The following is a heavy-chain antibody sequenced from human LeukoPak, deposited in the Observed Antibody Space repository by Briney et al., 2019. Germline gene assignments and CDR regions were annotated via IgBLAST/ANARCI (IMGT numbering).Heavy chain of an antibody. D-gene: IGHD6-19*01. CDR1: GFTFSSYA. J-gene: IGHJ4*02. V-gene: IGHV3-23*01. Sequence: GGSLRLSCAASGFTFSSYAMSWIRQAPGKGLEWVSAISGSGGSTYYADSVKGRFTISRDNSKNTLYLQMNSLRAEDTAVYYCAKGRGIAVAGTRNYYFDYWGQGTLVTVSS. CDR2: ISGSGGST. CDR3: AKGRGIAVAGTRNYYFDY.